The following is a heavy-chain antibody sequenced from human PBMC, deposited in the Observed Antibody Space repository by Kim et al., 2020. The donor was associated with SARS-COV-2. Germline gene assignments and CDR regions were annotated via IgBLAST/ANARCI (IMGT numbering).Heavy chain of an antibody. CDR3: AHSHRIAAADPFDY. V-gene: IGHV2-5*01. J-gene: IGHJ4*02. Sequence: SPALKSRLTITKDTSKNQVVLTMTNMDPVDTATYYCAHSHRIAAADPFDYWGQGTLVTVSS. D-gene: IGHD6-13*01.